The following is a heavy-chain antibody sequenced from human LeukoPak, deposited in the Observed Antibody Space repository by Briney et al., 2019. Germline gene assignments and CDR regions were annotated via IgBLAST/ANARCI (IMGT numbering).Heavy chain of an antibody. Sequence: GGSLRLSCAASGFTFSSYSMNWVRQAPGKGLEWVANIKQDGSEKYYVDSVKGRFTISRDNAKNSLYLQMNSLRAEDTAVYYCARDSVAPYFDYWGQGTLVTVSS. CDR1: GFTFSSYS. D-gene: IGHD4-23*01. V-gene: IGHV3-7*01. CDR3: ARDSVAPYFDY. J-gene: IGHJ4*02. CDR2: IKQDGSEK.